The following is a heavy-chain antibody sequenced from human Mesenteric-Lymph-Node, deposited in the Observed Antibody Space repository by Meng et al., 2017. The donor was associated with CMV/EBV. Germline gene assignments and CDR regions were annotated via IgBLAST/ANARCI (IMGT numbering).Heavy chain of an antibody. J-gene: IGHJ4*02. V-gene: IGHV4-34*01. CDR3: ARHQRWLKSEGGFNY. CDR1: GGSFSGYY. Sequence: QVQVQQWGAGLLQPSETLSLTCAVYGGSFSGYYWSWIRQPPGEGLEWIGEINHSGSTNYNPSLKSRVTISVDTSKNQFSLKLSSVTAADTAVYYCARHQRWLKSEGGFNYWGQGTLVTVSS. D-gene: IGHD4-23*01. CDR2: INHSGST.